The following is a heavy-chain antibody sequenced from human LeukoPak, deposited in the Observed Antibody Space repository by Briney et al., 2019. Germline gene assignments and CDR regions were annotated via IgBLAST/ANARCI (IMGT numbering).Heavy chain of an antibody. CDR3: ARHQDIVLMVYATNQPFDY. V-gene: IGHV4-39*01. CDR1: GGSISSSSYY. D-gene: IGHD2-8*01. Sequence: PSETLSLTCTVSGGSISSSSYYWGWIRQPPGKGLEWIGSIYYSGSTYYNPSLKSRVTISVDTSKNQFSLKLSSGTAADTTVYYCARHQDIVLMVYATNQPFDYWGQGTLVTVSS. CDR2: IYYSGST. J-gene: IGHJ4*02.